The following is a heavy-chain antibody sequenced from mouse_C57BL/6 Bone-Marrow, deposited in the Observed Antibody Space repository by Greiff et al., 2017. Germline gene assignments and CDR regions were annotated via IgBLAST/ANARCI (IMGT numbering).Heavy chain of an antibody. CDR3: ARSKNWDSWFAY. D-gene: IGHD4-1*01. CDR1: GYAFTNYL. J-gene: IGHJ3*01. CDR2: INPGSGGT. Sequence: VQLQQSGAELVRPGTSVKVSCKASGYAFTNYLIEWVKQRPGQGLEWIGVINPGSGGTNYNEKFKGNATLTADKSSSTAYMQLSSLTSEESAVYFCARSKNWDSWFAYWGQGTLVTVSA. V-gene: IGHV1-54*01.